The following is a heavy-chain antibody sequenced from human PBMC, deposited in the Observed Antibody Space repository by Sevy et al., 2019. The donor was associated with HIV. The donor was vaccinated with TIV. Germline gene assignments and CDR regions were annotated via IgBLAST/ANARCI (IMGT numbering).Heavy chain of an antibody. CDR1: GGTFTSYG. J-gene: IGHJ3*02. CDR3: ARLYHDGSAVQAFDI. Sequence: ASVKVSCKASGGTFTSYGLSWVRQAPGQGLEWVGTYTPIFGTTNYAQKFQGRITIAADESTSTAYMELSSLRSEDSAVYCGARLYHDGSAVQAFDIWGQGTMVTVSS. D-gene: IGHD3-22*01. V-gene: IGHV1-69*13. CDR2: YTPIFGTT.